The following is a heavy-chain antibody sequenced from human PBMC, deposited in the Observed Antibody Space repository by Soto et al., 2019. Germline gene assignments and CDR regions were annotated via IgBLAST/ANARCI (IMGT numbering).Heavy chain of an antibody. J-gene: IGHJ4*02. CDR2: INAGNGNT. D-gene: IGHD3-3*01. CDR3: ARDPDTHYDFWSGPDH. V-gene: IGHV1-3*01. CDR1: GYTFTSYA. Sequence: GASVKVSCKASGYTFTSYAMHWVRQAPGQRLEWMGWINAGNGNTKYSQKFQGRVTITRDTSASTAYMELSSLRSEDTAVYYCARDPDTHYDFWSGPDHWGQGTLVTVSS.